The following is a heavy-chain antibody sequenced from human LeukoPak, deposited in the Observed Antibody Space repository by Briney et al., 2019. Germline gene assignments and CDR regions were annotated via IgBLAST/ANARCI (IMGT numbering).Heavy chain of an antibody. J-gene: IGHJ4*02. CDR2: IYYSGST. CDR1: GGSISSSSYY. Sequence: SETLSLTCTVSGGSISSSSYYWGWIRQPPGKGLEWIGSIYYSGSTYYNPSLKSRVTISVDTSKNQFSLKLSSVTAADTAVYYCARSKLWFGSYYFDCWGQGTLVTVSS. V-gene: IGHV4-39*07. D-gene: IGHD3-10*01. CDR3: ARSKLWFGSYYFDC.